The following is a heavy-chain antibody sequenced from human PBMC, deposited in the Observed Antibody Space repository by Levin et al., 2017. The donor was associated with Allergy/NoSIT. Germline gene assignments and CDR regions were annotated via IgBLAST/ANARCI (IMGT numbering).Heavy chain of an antibody. Sequence: ASVKVSCKASGYTFTSYDINWVRQATGQGLEWMGWMNPNSGNTGYAQKFQGRVTMTRNTSISTAYMELSSLRSEDTAVYYCARGKGRGGWYRGYYYGMDVWGQGTTVTVSS. D-gene: IGHD6-19*01. CDR1: GYTFTSYD. J-gene: IGHJ6*02. CDR2: MNPNSGNT. V-gene: IGHV1-8*01. CDR3: ARGKGRGGWYRGYYYGMDV.